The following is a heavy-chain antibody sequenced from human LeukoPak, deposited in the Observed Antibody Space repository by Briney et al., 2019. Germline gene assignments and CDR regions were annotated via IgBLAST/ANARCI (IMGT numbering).Heavy chain of an antibody. Sequence: GSLRLSCAASGLTFNNYALTWIRQPPGKGLEWIGNIHYSGSTNYSPSLKSRVIISLDTSKNQFSLKMSSVTAADTAVYYCARRATYFYDSSGYSPATRYFDLWGRGTLVTVSS. J-gene: IGHJ2*01. D-gene: IGHD3-22*01. CDR3: ARRATYFYDSSGYSPATRYFDL. CDR1: GLTFNNYA. V-gene: IGHV4-59*08. CDR2: IHYSGST.